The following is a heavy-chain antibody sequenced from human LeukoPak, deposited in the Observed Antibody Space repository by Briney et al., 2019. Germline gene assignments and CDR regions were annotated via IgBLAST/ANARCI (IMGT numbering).Heavy chain of an antibody. Sequence: SETLSLTCTVSGGSISSYYWSWIRQPPGKGLEWIGYIYHSGSTYYNPSLKSRVTISVDRSKNQFSLKLSSVTAADTAVYYCARVSRDYGDYYYFDYWGQGTLVTVSS. CDR3: ARVSRDYGDYYYFDY. CDR2: IYHSGST. CDR1: GGSISSYY. J-gene: IGHJ4*02. D-gene: IGHD4-17*01. V-gene: IGHV4-59*12.